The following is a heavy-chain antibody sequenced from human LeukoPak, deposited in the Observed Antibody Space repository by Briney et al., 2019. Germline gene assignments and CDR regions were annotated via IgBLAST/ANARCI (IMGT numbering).Heavy chain of an antibody. CDR3: ARCPGGEMNTQCDYFDY. J-gene: IGHJ4*02. D-gene: IGHD3-16*01. Sequence: GGSLRLSCAASGFTFSSYWMSWVRQAPGKGLEWVANIKQDGSEKYYVDSVKGRFTISRDNTKNSLFLQMNSLRAEDTAVYYCARCPGGEMNTQCDYFDYWGQGTLVTVSS. CDR1: GFTFSSYW. V-gene: IGHV3-7*01. CDR2: IKQDGSEK.